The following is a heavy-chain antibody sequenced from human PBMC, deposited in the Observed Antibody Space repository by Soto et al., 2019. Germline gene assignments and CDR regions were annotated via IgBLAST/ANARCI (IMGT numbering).Heavy chain of an antibody. Sequence: GASVKVSCKASGYMFTSYGISWVRQAPGQGLEWMGWISAYNGNTKYEEKLQGRVTMTTDTSASTAYMELRSLRSDDTAVYYCATSKTPYSSGWSNDVRAFDIWGQGTMVTVSS. J-gene: IGHJ3*02. CDR2: ISAYNGNT. D-gene: IGHD6-19*01. V-gene: IGHV1-18*01. CDR1: GYMFTSYG. CDR3: ATSKTPYSSGWSNDVRAFDI.